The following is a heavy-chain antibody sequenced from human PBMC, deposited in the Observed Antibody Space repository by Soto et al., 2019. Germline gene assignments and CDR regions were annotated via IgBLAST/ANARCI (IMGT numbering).Heavy chain of an antibody. D-gene: IGHD3-22*01. CDR3: ARIRLTYYDSSMVDY. Sequence: SETLSLTCTVSGGSISSGGYYWSWIRQHPGKGLEWIGYIYYSGSTYYNPSLKSRVTISVDTSKNQFSLKLSSVTAADTAVYYCARIRLTYYDSSMVDYWGQGTLVTVSS. CDR2: IYYSGST. V-gene: IGHV4-31*03. CDR1: GGSISSGGYY. J-gene: IGHJ4*02.